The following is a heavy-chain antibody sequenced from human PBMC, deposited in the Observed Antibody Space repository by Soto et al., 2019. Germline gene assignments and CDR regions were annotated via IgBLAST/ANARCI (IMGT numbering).Heavy chain of an antibody. D-gene: IGHD6-13*01. CDR2: ISGSGGST. Sequence: GGSLRLSCAASGFTFSSYAMSWVRQAPGKGLEWVSAISGSGGSTYYTDSVKGRFTISRDNSKNTLYLQMNSLRAEDTAVYDCAKPSLAAAPQVWFAFDIWGQGTMVTVSS. CDR3: AKPSLAAAPQVWFAFDI. V-gene: IGHV3-23*01. CDR1: GFTFSSYA. J-gene: IGHJ3*02.